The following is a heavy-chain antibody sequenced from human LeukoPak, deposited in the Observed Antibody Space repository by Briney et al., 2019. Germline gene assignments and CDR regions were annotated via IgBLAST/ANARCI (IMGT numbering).Heavy chain of an antibody. Sequence: SATLSFTGTVSAGSISSNSYYWRSIRQPPEMVLEWIGSIYFSETTYYNPSLNTRATISLNTSNNQFSLKLSSVTGADTAVYYCARSPIRITMVRFADFDYWGQGTLVTVSS. CDR1: AGSISSNSYY. D-gene: IGHD3-10*01. V-gene: IGHV4-39*01. CDR3: ARSPIRITMVRFADFDY. J-gene: IGHJ4*02. CDR2: IYFSETT.